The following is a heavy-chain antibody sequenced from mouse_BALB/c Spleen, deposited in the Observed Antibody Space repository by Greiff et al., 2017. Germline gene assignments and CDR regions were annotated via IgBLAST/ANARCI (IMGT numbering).Heavy chain of an antibody. CDR1: GFSLTGYG. CDR3: ARYSTARALAY. CDR2: LWGDGST. V-gene: IGHV2-6-7*01. J-gene: IGHJ3*01. D-gene: IGHD3-2*01. Sequence: QVQLKESGPGLVAPSQSLSITCTVSGFSLTGYGVNWVRQPPGKGLAWLGMLWGDGSTDYNSALKSRLSISKDNSKSQVFLKMNSLQTDDTTRYYWARYSTARALAYWGQGTLVTVSA.